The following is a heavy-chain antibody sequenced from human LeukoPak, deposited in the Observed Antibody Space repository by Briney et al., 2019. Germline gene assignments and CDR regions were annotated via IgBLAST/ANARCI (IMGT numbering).Heavy chain of an antibody. CDR2: IYYSGST. D-gene: IGHD5-12*01. CDR3: ARGLIVAACYFDY. CDR1: GGSISSGGYY. V-gene: IGHV4-31*03. J-gene: IGHJ4*02. Sequence: PSETLSLTCTVSGGSISSGGYYWSWIRQHPGKGLEWIGYIYYSGSTYYNPSLKSRVTISVDTSKNQFSLKLSSVTAADTAVYYCARGLIVAACYFDYWGQGTLVTVSS.